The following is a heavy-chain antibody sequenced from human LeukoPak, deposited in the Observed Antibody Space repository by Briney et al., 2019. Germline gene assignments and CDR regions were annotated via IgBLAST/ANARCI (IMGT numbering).Heavy chain of an antibody. D-gene: IGHD3-22*01. Sequence: SETLSLTCTVSGYSISSGYYWGWIRQPPGKGLEWIGSIYHSGSTYYNPFLKSRVTISVDTSKNQFSLKLSSVTAADTAVYYCASSIDDSSGYTIWGQGTMVTVSS. CDR1: GYSISSGYY. V-gene: IGHV4-38-2*02. CDR3: ASSIDDSSGYTI. CDR2: IYHSGST. J-gene: IGHJ3*02.